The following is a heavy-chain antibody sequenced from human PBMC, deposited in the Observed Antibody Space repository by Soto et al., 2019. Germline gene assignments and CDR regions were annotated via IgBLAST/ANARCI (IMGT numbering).Heavy chain of an antibody. J-gene: IGHJ4*02. D-gene: IGHD1-26*01. CDR1: GFSVSSNY. Sequence: EVQLVESGGGLVQPGGSQRLSCAASGFSVSSNYMSWVRQAPGKGLEWVSVIYSGGSTYYADSVKGRFTISRDNSKNTLYLQMNSLRAEDTAVYYCASSEWALPQIDYWGQGTLVTVSS. CDR2: IYSGGST. CDR3: ASSEWALPQIDY. V-gene: IGHV3-66*01.